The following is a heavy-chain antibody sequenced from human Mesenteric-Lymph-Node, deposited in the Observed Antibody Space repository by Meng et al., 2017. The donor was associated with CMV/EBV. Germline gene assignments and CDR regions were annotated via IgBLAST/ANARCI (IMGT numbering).Heavy chain of an antibody. CDR3: AKGPSEGFDF. J-gene: IGHJ4*02. CDR1: GFTFSSYA. V-gene: IGHV3-23*01. CDR2: ISGSGGST. Sequence: GESLKISCAASGFTFSSYAMSWVRQAPGKGLEWVSAISGSGGSTYYADSVTGRFTISRDNSKNTLSLQMNIVRGEDTAIYYCAKGPSEGFDFWGQGTLVTVSS.